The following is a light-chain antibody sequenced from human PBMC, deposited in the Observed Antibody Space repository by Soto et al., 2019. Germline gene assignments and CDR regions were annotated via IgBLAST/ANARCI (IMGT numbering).Light chain of an antibody. V-gene: IGKV3-20*01. Sequence: EIGMTQSPSTLSASAGERATLSCRASQSVSSNLAWYQQKPGQAPRLLIYGASSRATGIPDRFSGSGSGTDFTLTISRLEPEDFAVYYCQQYGSSPPWTFGQGTKVDIK. CDR3: QQYGSSPPWT. CDR2: GAS. CDR1: QSVSSN. J-gene: IGKJ1*01.